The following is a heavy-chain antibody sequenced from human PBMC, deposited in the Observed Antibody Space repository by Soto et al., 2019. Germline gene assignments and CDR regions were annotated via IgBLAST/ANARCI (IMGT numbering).Heavy chain of an antibody. D-gene: IGHD2-21*01. CDR2: IYPGDSDT. CDR1: GYSFTSYW. Sequence: PGESLKISCKGSGYSFTSYWIGWVRQMPGKGLEWMGIIYPGDSDTRYSPSFQGQVTISADKSISTAYLQWSSLKASDTAMYYWARSYDPLFDAFDIWGQGKMVTV. CDR3: ARSYDPLFDAFDI. V-gene: IGHV5-51*01. J-gene: IGHJ3*02.